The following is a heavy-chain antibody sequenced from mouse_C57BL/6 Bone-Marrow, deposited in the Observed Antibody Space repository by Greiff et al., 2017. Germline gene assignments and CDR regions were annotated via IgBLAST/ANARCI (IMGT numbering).Heavy chain of an antibody. CDR3: ARAYASYAMDY. V-gene: IGHV1-72*01. CDR2: IDPTSGGT. Sequence: VQLQQSGAELVKPGASVKLSCKASGYTFTSYWMHWVKQRPGRGLEWIGRIDPTSGGTKYNEKFKSKATLTVDKPSSTAYMQLRRLTSDDAAVYYCARAYASYAMDYWGQGTSVTVSS. CDR1: GYTFTSYW. D-gene: IGHD1-1*01. J-gene: IGHJ4*01.